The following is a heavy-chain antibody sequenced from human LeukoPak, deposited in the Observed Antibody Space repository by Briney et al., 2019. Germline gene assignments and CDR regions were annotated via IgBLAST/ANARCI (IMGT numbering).Heavy chain of an antibody. CDR1: GFTFSSYG. V-gene: IGHV3-30*02. CDR2: IRYDGSNK. Sequence: GGSLRLSCAASGFTFSSYGMHWVRQAPGKGLEWVAFIRYDGSNKYYVDSVKGRFTISRDNSKDTLYLQMNSLRAEDTAVYYCAKDHMTTLDYWGQGTLVTVSS. CDR3: AKDHMTTLDY. J-gene: IGHJ4*02. D-gene: IGHD4-11*01.